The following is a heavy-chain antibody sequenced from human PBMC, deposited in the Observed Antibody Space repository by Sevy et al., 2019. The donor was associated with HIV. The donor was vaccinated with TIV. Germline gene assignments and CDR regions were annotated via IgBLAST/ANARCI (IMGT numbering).Heavy chain of an antibody. CDR2: ISSSSSTI. CDR1: GFTFSSYS. D-gene: IGHD2-15*01. J-gene: IGHJ5*02. Sequence: GGSLRLSCAASGFTFSSYSMNWVRQAPGKGLEWVSYISSSSSTIYYADSVKGRLTISRDNAKNSLYLQMNSLRAEDTAVYYCARGAYCSGGSCSTQNWFDPWGQGTLVTVSS. V-gene: IGHV3-48*01. CDR3: ARGAYCSGGSCSTQNWFDP.